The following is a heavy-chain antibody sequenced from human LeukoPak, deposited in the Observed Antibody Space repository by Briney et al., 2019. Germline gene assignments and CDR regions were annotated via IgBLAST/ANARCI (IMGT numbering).Heavy chain of an antibody. CDR2: INPNSGGT. Sequence: GASVKVSCKASGYTFTGYYMHWVRQAPGQGLEWMGWINPNSGGTNYAQKFQGRVTMTRDTSISTAYMELSRLRSDDTAVYYCARDIAAAGTVNWFDPWGQGTLVTVSS. V-gene: IGHV1-2*02. CDR1: GYTFTGYY. J-gene: IGHJ5*02. CDR3: ARDIAAAGTVNWFDP. D-gene: IGHD6-13*01.